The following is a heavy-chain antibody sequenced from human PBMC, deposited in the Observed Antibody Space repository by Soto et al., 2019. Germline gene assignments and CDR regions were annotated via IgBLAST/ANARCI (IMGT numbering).Heavy chain of an antibody. D-gene: IGHD2-2*01. CDR3: ARVTKDIVLVPAGMDV. V-gene: IGHV4-30-4*01. CDR2: IYYSGST. J-gene: IGHJ6*02. Sequence: QVQLQESGPGLVKPSQTLSLTCTVSGGSISSGDYYWGWIRQPPGKGREWIGYIYYSGSTYYNPSLRSRGTISLDTSKNQFSLKPSSGTAADTAVYYCARVTKDIVLVPAGMDVWGQGTTVTVSS. CDR1: GGSISSGDYY.